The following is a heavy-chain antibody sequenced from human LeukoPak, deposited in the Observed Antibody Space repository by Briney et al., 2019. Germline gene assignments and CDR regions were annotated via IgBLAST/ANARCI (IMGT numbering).Heavy chain of an antibody. J-gene: IGHJ4*02. V-gene: IGHV3-21*01. D-gene: IGHD3-9*01. Sequence: GGSLRLSCAASGFTFSSYSMNWVRQAPGKGLEWVSSISSSSSYIYYADSVKGRFTISRDNAKNSLYLQMNSLRAEDTAVYYCARVSTECVLRYFDWLCHPDHWGQGTLVTVSS. CDR3: ARVSTECVLRYFDWLCHPDH. CDR2: ISSSSSYI. CDR1: GFTFSSYS.